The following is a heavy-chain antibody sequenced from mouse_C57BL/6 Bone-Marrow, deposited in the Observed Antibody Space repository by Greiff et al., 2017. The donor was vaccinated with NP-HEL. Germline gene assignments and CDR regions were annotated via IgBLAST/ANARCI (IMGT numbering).Heavy chain of an antibody. D-gene: IGHD2-4*01. CDR1: GYTFTDYY. V-gene: IGHV1-76*01. Sequence: VQLQQSGAELVRPGASVKLSCKASGYTFTDYYINWVKQRPGQGLEWIARIYPGSGNTYYNEKFKGKATLTAEKSSSTAYMQLSSLTSEDSAVYVCARGYYDYDDAMDYWGQGTSVTVSS. CDR2: IYPGSGNT. J-gene: IGHJ4*01. CDR3: ARGYYDYDDAMDY.